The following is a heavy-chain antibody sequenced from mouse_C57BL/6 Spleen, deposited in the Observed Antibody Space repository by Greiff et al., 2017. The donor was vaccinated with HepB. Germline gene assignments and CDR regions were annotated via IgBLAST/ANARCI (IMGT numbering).Heavy chain of an antibody. J-gene: IGHJ3*01. CDR3: ARSGSGPPFAY. Sequence: EVQLQQSGPELVKPGASVKISCKASGYSFTGYYMNWVKQSPEKSLEWIGEINPSTGGTTYNQKFKAKATLTVDKSSSTAYMQLKSLTSEDSAVYYCARSGSGPPFAYWGQGTLVTVSA. CDR1: GYSFTGYY. CDR2: INPSTGGT. D-gene: IGHD3-2*02. V-gene: IGHV1-42*01.